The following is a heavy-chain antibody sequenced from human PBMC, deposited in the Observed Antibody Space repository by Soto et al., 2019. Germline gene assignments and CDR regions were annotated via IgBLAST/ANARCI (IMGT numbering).Heavy chain of an antibody. V-gene: IGHV4-39*01. D-gene: IGHD3-22*01. Sequence: QLQLQESGPGLVKPSETLSLTCTVSGGSISSSSYYWGWIRQPPGKGLEWIGSIYYSGSTYYNPSLKSRVTISVDTSKNQFSLKLSSVTAADTAVYYCARQVVMIVVVTPYYFDYWGQGTLVTVSS. CDR3: ARQVVMIVVVTPYYFDY. CDR1: GGSISSSSYY. CDR2: IYYSGST. J-gene: IGHJ4*02.